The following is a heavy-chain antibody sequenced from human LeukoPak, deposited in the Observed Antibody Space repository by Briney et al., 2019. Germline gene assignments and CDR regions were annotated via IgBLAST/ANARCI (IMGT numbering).Heavy chain of an antibody. D-gene: IGHD2-8*01. V-gene: IGHV3-30*03. CDR2: ISYDGRQN. CDR1: GLTSGHMYSSYW. CDR3: ARVYLERLTAGYFDH. Sequence: GGSLRLSCVASGLTSGHMYSSYWMSWVRQAPGKGLEWVAVISYDGRQNYYADSVKGRFTISRDNSKNTLYLQMNSLRDEDSAAYYCARVYLERLTAGYFDHWGQGTWVTVSP. J-gene: IGHJ4*02.